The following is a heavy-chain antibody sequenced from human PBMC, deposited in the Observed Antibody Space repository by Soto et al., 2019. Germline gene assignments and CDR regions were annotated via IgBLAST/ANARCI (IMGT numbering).Heavy chain of an antibody. CDR3: ARDPFSQYSHEPSGFQS. D-gene: IGHD2-21*01. CDR1: GFSVSSNY. Sequence: PGGSLRLSCSASGFSVSSNYMNWVRQAPGKGLEWVSVIYSGGDTHYTDSVKGRFTVSRDKSENTVFLEMKSLRAEDTGIYYCARDPFSQYSHEPSGFQSGGRGPRVTVSS. CDR2: IYSGGDT. J-gene: IGHJ4*02. V-gene: IGHV3-53*01.